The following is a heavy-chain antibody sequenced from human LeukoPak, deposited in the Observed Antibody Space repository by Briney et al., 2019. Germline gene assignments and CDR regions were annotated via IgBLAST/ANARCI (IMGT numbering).Heavy chain of an antibody. D-gene: IGHD1-26*01. CDR2: IRPDGGER. Sequence: GGSLRLSCAASGFTFSNYWMSWVRQAPGKGLEWVANIRPDGGERNYVDSVKGRFTISRDNGKNSLYPQMHSLRAEDTAVYYCARGVVGALDYWGQGTLVTVSS. CDR3: ARGVVGALDY. V-gene: IGHV3-7*01. CDR1: GFTFSNYW. J-gene: IGHJ4*02.